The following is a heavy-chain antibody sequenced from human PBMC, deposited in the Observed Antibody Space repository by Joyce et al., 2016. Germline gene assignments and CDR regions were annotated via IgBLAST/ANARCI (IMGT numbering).Heavy chain of an antibody. CDR1: GGSMRNDF. J-gene: IGHJ6*02. CDR3: AREGVYDFRSGYWYGMDV. V-gene: IGHV4-59*01. D-gene: IGHD3-3*01. Sequence: QVQLQESGPGLVKPSETLSLTCTVSGGSMRNDFWSWIRQPPGKGPEWIGYIYHRGSTKYNPSRKSRVTISVDTSKNQCSLKLRSVSAADTAIYYCAREGVYDFRSGYWYGMDVWGQGTTVTVSS. CDR2: IYHRGST.